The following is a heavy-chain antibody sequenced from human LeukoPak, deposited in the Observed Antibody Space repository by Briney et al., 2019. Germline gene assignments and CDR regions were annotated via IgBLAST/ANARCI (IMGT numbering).Heavy chain of an antibody. Sequence: SETLSLTCTVSGGSISSSSYYWGWIRQPPGKGLEWIGSIYYSGSTYYNPSLKSRVTISVDTSKNQFSLKLSSVTAADTAVYYCAREHYDSSGYWGFDYWGQGTLVTVSS. V-gene: IGHV4-39*02. CDR1: GGSISSSSYY. J-gene: IGHJ4*02. D-gene: IGHD3-22*01. CDR3: AREHYDSSGYWGFDY. CDR2: IYYSGST.